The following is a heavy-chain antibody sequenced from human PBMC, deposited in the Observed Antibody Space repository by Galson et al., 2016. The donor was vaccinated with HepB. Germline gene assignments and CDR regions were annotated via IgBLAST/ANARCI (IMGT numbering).Heavy chain of an antibody. CDR3: AREGGYDFWSGYSFRVWSLDY. CDR2: IWYDGSDK. J-gene: IGHJ4*02. V-gene: IGHV3-33*01. Sequence: SLRLSCAAPGFTFSSYGMHWVRQAPGKGLEWVAVIWYDGSDKYYADSVKGRFTISRDNSKNTLYLQMSSLRAEDTAVYYCAREGGYDFWSGYSFRVWSLDYWGQGTLVTVSS. D-gene: IGHD3-3*01. CDR1: GFTFSSYG.